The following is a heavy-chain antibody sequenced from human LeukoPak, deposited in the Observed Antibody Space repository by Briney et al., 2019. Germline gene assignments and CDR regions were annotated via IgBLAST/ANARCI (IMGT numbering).Heavy chain of an antibody. V-gene: IGHV1-2*02. D-gene: IGHD1-26*01. CDR3: ARDICGGSDCAFDI. J-gene: IGHJ3*02. CDR1: GYTFTGYY. Sequence: EASVKVSCKSSGYTFTGYYMHWVRQASGQGLEWMGWINPNSGGTNYAQKFQGRVTMTRDTSISTAYMELTRLRSDDTAVYYCARDICGGSDCAFDIWGQGTMVTVSS. CDR2: INPNSGGT.